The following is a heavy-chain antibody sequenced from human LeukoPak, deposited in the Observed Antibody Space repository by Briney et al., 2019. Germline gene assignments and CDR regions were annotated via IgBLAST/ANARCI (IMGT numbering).Heavy chain of an antibody. V-gene: IGHV3-48*03. CDR3: ARAPSFDYGGKGILDY. CDR1: GFTFSSYE. D-gene: IGHD4-23*01. J-gene: IGHJ4*02. CDR2: ISSSGSTI. Sequence: GGSLRLSCAASGFTFSSYEMNWVHQAPGKGLEWVSYISSSGSTIYYADSVKGRFTISRDNAKNSLYLQMNSLRAEDTAAYYCARAPSFDYGGKGILDYWGQGTLVTVSS.